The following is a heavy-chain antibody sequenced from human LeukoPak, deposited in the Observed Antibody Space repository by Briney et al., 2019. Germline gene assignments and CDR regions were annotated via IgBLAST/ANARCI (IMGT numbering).Heavy chain of an antibody. V-gene: IGHV4-59*08. J-gene: IGHJ3*02. CDR2: IYYSGST. D-gene: IGHD3-22*01. CDR1: VGSISSYY. CDR3: ARHHTYYYDSSGLSDAGFDI. Sequence: SETLSLTCTVSVGSISSYYWSWLRQPPGKGLEWIGYIYYSGSTNYNPSLKSRVTISVDTSKNQFSLMLSSVTAADTAVYYCARHHTYYYDSSGLSDAGFDIWGQGTMVTVSS.